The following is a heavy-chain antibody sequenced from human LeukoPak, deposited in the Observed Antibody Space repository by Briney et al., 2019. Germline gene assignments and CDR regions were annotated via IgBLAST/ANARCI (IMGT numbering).Heavy chain of an antibody. CDR3: AREARITMIVVVTTDASDI. V-gene: IGHV1-18*01. CDR1: GYTFTSYG. CDR2: ISAYNGNT. D-gene: IGHD3-22*01. Sequence: GASVKVSCKASGYTFTSYGISWVRQAPGQGLEWMGWISAYNGNTNYAQKLQGRVTITADKSTSTAYMELSSLRPEDTAVYYCAREARITMIVVVTTDASDIWGQGTMVTVSS. J-gene: IGHJ3*02.